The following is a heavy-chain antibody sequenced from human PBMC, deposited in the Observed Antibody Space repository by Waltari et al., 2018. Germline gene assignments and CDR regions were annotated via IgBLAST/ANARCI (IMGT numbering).Heavy chain of an antibody. J-gene: IGHJ4*02. D-gene: IGHD2-21*01. CDR1: GFTFSSYS. CDR2: ISSGIGRI. CDR3: VRDEAWSFDY. V-gene: IGHV3-48*04. Sequence: EVQLVESGGGLAQPGGSLRLSCAASGFTFSSYSMNWVRQAPGKGLEWVSYISSGIGRIYYADSVKGRFTISRDNAKNSLYLQMNSLRAEDTAVYYCVRDEAWSFDYWGQGTLVTVSS.